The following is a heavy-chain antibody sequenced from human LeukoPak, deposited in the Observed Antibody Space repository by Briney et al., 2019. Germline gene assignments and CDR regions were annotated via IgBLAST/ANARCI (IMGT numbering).Heavy chain of an antibody. CDR2: ISGRGVST. V-gene: IGHV3-23*01. CDR3: AKDCNGGNCYIDY. J-gene: IGHJ4*02. Sequence: GSLRLSCAASGFTFTNYAMSWVRQAPGKGLEWVSGISGRGVSTYYADSVKGRFTISSDNSKNTLYLQMNSLRAEDTAIYYCAKDCNGGNCYIDYWGQGTLVTVAS. D-gene: IGHD2-15*01. CDR1: GFTFTNYA.